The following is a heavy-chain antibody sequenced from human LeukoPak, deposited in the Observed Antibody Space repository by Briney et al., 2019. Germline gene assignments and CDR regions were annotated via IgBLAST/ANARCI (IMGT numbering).Heavy chain of an antibody. D-gene: IGHD2-15*01. CDR3: ARRVEVVVVAATADQDTISYYFDY. Sequence: NASETLSLTCAVYGRSFSGYDWSWIRHPPGKGREWIREINHSGSTNYHPSLKGRVTISVDTSKNQFSLKLSSVTAADTAVYYCARRVEVVVVAATADQDTISYYFDYWGQGTLVTVSS. CDR2: INHSGST. J-gene: IGHJ4*02. V-gene: IGHV4-34*01. CDR1: GRSFSGYD.